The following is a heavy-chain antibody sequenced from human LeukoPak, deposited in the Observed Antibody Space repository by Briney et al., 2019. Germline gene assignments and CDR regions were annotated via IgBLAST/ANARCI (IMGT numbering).Heavy chain of an antibody. V-gene: IGHV5-51*01. CDR2: IYPGDSDT. Sequence: GESLKISCKGSGYSFTSYWIGWVRQMPGKGLEWMGIIYPGDSDTRYSPSFQGQVTISADKSFSTAYLQWSSLKASDTAIYYCASSKSSSWYPFYLDYWGQGTLVTVSP. D-gene: IGHD6-13*01. CDR3: ASSKSSSWYPFYLDY. J-gene: IGHJ4*02. CDR1: GYSFTSYW.